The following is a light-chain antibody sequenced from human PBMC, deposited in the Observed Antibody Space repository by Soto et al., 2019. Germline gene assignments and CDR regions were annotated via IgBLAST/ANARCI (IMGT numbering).Light chain of an antibody. CDR2: DAS. CDR1: QSISTY. CDR3: QHRSNWWT. Sequence: EIVLTQSPATLSLSPGERATLSCRASQSISTYLAWYQQKAGQAPRLLIYDASNRATGIPARFSGSGSGTDFTLTISSLEPDDFADYYCQHRSNWWTFGQGTKVEIK. J-gene: IGKJ1*01. V-gene: IGKV3-11*01.